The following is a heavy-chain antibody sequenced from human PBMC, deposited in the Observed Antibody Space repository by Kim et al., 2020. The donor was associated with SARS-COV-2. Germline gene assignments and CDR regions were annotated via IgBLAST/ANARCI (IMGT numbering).Heavy chain of an antibody. V-gene: IGHV4-34*01. CDR2: INHSGST. CDR3: ARGRPPYDYVWGSYRPLNYGYYGMDV. CDR1: GGSFSGYY. D-gene: IGHD3-16*02. Sequence: SETLSLTCAVYGGSFSGYYWSWIRQPPGKGLEWIGEINHSGSTNYNPSLKSRVTISVDTSKNQFSLKLSSVTAADTAVYYCARGRPPYDYVWGSYRPLNYGYYGMDVWGQGTTVTVSS. J-gene: IGHJ6*02.